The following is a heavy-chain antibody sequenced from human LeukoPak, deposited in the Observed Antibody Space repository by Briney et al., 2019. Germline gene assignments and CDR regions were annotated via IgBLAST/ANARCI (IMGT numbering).Heavy chain of an antibody. CDR2: INHSGST. V-gene: IGHV4-34*01. CDR3: ARVRQQLVPAYFDY. J-gene: IGHJ4*02. CDR1: GGSFSGYY. D-gene: IGHD6-13*01. Sequence: PSETLSLTCAVYGGSFSGYYWSWIRQPPGKGLEWIGEINHSGSTNFNPSLKSRLTISVDTSKNQFSLKVNSVTAADTAVYYCARVRQQLVPAYFDYWGQGTLVTVSS.